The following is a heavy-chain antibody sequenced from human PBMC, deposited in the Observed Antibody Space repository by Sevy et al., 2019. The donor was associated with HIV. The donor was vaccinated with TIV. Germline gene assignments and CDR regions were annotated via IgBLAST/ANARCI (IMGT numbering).Heavy chain of an antibody. CDR1: GFTFTTYW. J-gene: IGHJ4*02. CDR2: INQDGSKI. Sequence: GGSLRLSCAASGFTFTTYWMTWVRQAPGKGLEWVANINQDGSKINYVDSVKGRFIISRDNAKKSLYVQMNSLRADDXXXXXXXXXXXXXXXXXQYRFMDYWGQGTLVTVSS. D-gene: IGHD6-6*01. CDR3: XXXXXXXXXXXQYRFMDY. V-gene: IGHV3-7*01.